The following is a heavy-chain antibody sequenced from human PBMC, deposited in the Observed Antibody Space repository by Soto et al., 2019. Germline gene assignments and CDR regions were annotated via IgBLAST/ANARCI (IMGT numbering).Heavy chain of an antibody. V-gene: IGHV4-39*01. Sequence: HSSTPSIICTVSRGSVSSSSEYRALISQPPGSGLEWIGVVYYSGSSYYNRTLESRVTMSVDKSKSQFSLKLMSLSVADTPVYYCGRLEGMATISSYFDYSGQRALGNVSS. J-gene: IGHJ4*02. CDR2: VYYSGSS. CDR3: GRLEGMATISSYFDY. D-gene: IGHD6-6*01. CDR1: RGSVSSSSEY.